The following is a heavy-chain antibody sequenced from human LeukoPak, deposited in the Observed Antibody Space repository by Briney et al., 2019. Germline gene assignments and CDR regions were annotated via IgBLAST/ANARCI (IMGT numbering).Heavy chain of an antibody. V-gene: IGHV3-33*01. D-gene: IGHD4-17*01. CDR2: IWYDGSNK. CDR3: ARDTVSYGIDY. J-gene: IGHJ4*02. Sequence: GRSLRLSCAASGFTFSSYGMHWVRQAPGKGLEWVAVIWYDGSNKYNADSVKGRFTISRDNSKNTLYLQMNSLRAEDTAVYYCARDTVSYGIDYWGQGTLVTVSS. CDR1: GFTFSSYG.